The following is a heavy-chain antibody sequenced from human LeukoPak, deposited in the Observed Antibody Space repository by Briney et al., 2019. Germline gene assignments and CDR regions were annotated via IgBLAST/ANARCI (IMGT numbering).Heavy chain of an antibody. CDR3: AKEGTYYDILTGYSFDY. V-gene: IGHV3-23*01. D-gene: IGHD3-9*01. Sequence: GGSLRLSCAASGFTFSSYAMSWVRQAPGKGLEWVSAISGSGGSTYYADSVKGRFTISRDNSKNTLYLQMSSLRAEDTAVYYCAKEGTYYDILTGYSFDYWGQGILVTVSS. CDR2: ISGSGGST. J-gene: IGHJ4*02. CDR1: GFTFSSYA.